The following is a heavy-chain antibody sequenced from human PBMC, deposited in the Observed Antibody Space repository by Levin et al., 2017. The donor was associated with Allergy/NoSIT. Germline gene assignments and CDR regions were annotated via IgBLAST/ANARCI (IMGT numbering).Heavy chain of an antibody. CDR1: GFTVSSNY. V-gene: IGHV3-66*02. CDR2: IYSGGDT. CDR3: AKNGVWYGAGYFGY. Sequence: GGSLRLSCAASGFTVSSNYMSWVRQAPGKGLEWVSVIYSGGDTFYAESVKGRFTISRDNSKNTLYLQMNSLIAEDTAVYYCAKNGVWYGAGYFGYWGQGALVTVSS. D-gene: IGHD6-19*01. J-gene: IGHJ4*02.